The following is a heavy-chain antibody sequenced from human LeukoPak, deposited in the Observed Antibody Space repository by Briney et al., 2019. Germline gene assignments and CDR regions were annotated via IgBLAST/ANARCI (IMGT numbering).Heavy chain of an antibody. V-gene: IGHV3-43D*03. J-gene: IGHJ6*03. CDR2: ISWDGGST. D-gene: IGHD2-15*01. CDR1: GFTFDDYA. CDR3: ARQRWSWYFYMDV. Sequence: GGSLRLSCAASGFTFDDYAMHWVRQAPGKGLEWVSLISWDGGSTYYADSVKGRFTISRDNSKNSLYLQMNSLRAEDTAVYYCARQRWSWYFYMDVWGKGTTVTISS.